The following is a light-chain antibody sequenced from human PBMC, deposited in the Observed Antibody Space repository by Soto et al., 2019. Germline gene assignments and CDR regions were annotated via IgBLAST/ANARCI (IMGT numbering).Light chain of an antibody. Sequence: EIVLTQSPATLSLSPGERVTLSCRASQTVSTYLAWYQQKPGQAPRLLIYDASDRATGNPARFSGSGSGTDFTLTIGCPEPEDSAVYYCQQRTNWLTFGPGTKVDIK. CDR3: QQRTNWLT. CDR1: QTVSTY. J-gene: IGKJ3*01. V-gene: IGKV3-11*01. CDR2: DAS.